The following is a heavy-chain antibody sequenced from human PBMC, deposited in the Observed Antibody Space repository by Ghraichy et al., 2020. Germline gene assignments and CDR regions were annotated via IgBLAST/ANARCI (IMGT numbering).Heavy chain of an antibody. CDR1: GDSISTYY. CDR3: ARDYGQFREDAFDI. V-gene: IGHV4-4*07. CDR2: ISGST. D-gene: IGHD4-17*01. Sequence: SETLSLTCIVSGDSISTYYWTWIRQPAGKGLEWIGRISGSTNYNPSLKSRVTMSVDTSKNQFSLKLSSVTAADTGVYYCARDYGQFREDAFDIWGQGTMVTVSS. J-gene: IGHJ3*02.